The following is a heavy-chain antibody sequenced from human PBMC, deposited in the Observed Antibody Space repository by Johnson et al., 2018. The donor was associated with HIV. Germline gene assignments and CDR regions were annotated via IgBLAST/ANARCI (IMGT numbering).Heavy chain of an antibody. V-gene: IGHV3-15*01. Sequence: GLIQPGGSLRLSCAASGFTFSNAWMNWVHQAQGKGLEWVGRIKSKTDGGTTDYAAPVKGRFTISRENAKNSLYLQMNSLRAGDTAVYYCARGSSYYYDSSGSDAFEVWGQGTMVIVST. CDR1: GFTFSNAW. D-gene: IGHD3-22*01. J-gene: IGHJ3*01. CDR2: IKSKTDGGTT. CDR3: ARGSSYYYDSSGSDAFEV.